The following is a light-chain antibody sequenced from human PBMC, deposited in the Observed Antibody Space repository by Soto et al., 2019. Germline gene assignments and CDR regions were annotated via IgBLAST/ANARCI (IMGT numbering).Light chain of an antibody. Sequence: EIVMTQSPATLSVSPGERATLSCRASQSISSNLVWYQQKPGQAPRLLINGASTRATGIPARFSGSGSGTEFTLTISSLQSEDFAVYYCQQYNNWPRTFGQGTKVEIK. CDR3: QQYNNWPRT. V-gene: IGKV3-15*01. CDR2: GAS. J-gene: IGKJ1*01. CDR1: QSISSN.